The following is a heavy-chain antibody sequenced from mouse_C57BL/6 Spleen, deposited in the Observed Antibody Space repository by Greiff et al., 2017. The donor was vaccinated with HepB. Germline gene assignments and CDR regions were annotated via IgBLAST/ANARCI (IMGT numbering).Heavy chain of an antibody. CDR3: ARAFYYGSSSNYYAMDY. J-gene: IGHJ4*01. V-gene: IGHV1-81*01. D-gene: IGHD1-1*01. CDR2: IYPRSGNT. CDR1: GYTFTSYG. Sequence: QVQLKESGAELARPGASVKLSCKASGYTFTSYGISWVKQRTGQGLEWIGEIYPRSGNTYYNEKFKGKATLTADKSSSTAYMELRSLTSEDSAVYFCARAFYYGSSSNYYAMDYWGQGTSVTVSS.